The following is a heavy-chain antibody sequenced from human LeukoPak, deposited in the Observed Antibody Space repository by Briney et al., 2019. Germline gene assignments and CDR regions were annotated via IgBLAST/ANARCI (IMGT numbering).Heavy chain of an antibody. J-gene: IGHJ4*02. CDR1: GYSFSTYW. CDR3: ARQAGVGSGSHFDY. CDR2: IYPGDSET. D-gene: IGHD1-26*01. V-gene: IGHV5-51*01. Sequence: GESLKISCKASGYSFSTYWLGWVRQMPGKGLEWMGIIYPGDSETRYSPSFQGQVTISADKSISTAYLQWSSLKASDTATYYCARQAGVGSGSHFDYWGQGTLVTVSS.